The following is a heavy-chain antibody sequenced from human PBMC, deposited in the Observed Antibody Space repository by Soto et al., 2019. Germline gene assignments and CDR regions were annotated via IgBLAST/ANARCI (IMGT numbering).Heavy chain of an antibody. CDR3: ARDLDCSGGSCLDY. CDR2: IIPIFGTA. J-gene: IGHJ4*02. CDR1: GGTFSSYA. D-gene: IGHD2-15*01. V-gene: IGHV1-69*01. Sequence: QVQLVQSGAEVKKPGSSVKVSCKASGGTFSSYAISWVRQAPGQGLEWMGGIIPIFGTANYAQKFQGRVTITADESTSTAYMELSSLRSEDTAVYYCARDLDCSGGSCLDYWGQGTLVTVSS.